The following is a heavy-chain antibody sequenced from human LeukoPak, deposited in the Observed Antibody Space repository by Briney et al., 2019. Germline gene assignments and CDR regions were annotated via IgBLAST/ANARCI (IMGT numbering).Heavy chain of an antibody. CDR1: GGSISSSSYY. D-gene: IGHD3-10*01. Sequence: PSETLSLTCTVSGGSISSSSYYWGWIRQPPGKGLEWIGSIYHSGSTYYNPSLKSRVTISVDTSKNQFSLKLSSVTAADTAVYYCARPRRDYYYMDVWGKGTTVTVSS. CDR2: IYHSGST. J-gene: IGHJ6*03. V-gene: IGHV4-39*01. CDR3: ARPRRDYYYMDV.